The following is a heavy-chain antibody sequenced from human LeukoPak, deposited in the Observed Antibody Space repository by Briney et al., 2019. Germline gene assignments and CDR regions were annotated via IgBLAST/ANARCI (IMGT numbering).Heavy chain of an antibody. CDR1: GFTFDDFA. CDR2: ISGDGNRI. D-gene: IGHD6-13*01. Sequence: GGSLRLSCAASGFTFDDFAMHWVRQGPGKGLEWVSLISGDGNRIHYADSVKGRFTISRDNSKNSLYLRMNSLRTEDTALYYCAKAIEPRAAARPYGMDVWGQGTTVTVSS. V-gene: IGHV3-43*02. CDR3: AKAIEPRAAARPYGMDV. J-gene: IGHJ6*02.